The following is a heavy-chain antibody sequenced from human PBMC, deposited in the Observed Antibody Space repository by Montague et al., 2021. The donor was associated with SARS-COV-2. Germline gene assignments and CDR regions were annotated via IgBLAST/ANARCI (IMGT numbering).Heavy chain of an antibody. V-gene: IGHV4-4*07. Sequence: ETLSLTCSVSGEPISGFFWDWIWQPAGKGLERIGRIYACGGTDXNPSLESRVTMSVDTSKYQFSLEVNSVTAAATAMYYCASGVVAAPPVVDYWGRGTLVTVSS. CDR2: IYACGGT. CDR3: ASGVVAAPPVVDY. D-gene: IGHD2-15*01. CDR1: GEPISGFF. J-gene: IGHJ4*02.